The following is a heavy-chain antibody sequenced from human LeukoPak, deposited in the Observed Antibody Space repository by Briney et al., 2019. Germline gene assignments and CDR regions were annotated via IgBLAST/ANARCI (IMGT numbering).Heavy chain of an antibody. Sequence: ASVKVSCKASGYTFTSYGISWVRQAPGQGLEWMGGIIPIFGTANYAQKFQGRVTITADESTSTAYMELSSLRSEDTAVYYCAIFYYYGFYYWGQGTLVTVSS. V-gene: IGHV1-69*13. CDR1: GYTFTSYG. D-gene: IGHD3-10*01. CDR3: AIFYYYGFYY. CDR2: IIPIFGTA. J-gene: IGHJ4*02.